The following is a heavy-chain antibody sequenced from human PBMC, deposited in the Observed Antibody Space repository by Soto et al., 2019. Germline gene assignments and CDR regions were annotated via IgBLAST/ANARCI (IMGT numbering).Heavy chain of an antibody. J-gene: IGHJ4*02. CDR1: GFAFHTYD. CDR3: AKHWGTPAPDDY. CDR2: MISNRGSP. Sequence: EVHLLESGGGLVQPGGSLTLSCAGSGFAFHTYDMTWVRQAPGKGLEWVSMISNRGSPYYSGSVRGRFTISRDNSNSILYLQLNSLRADGTALYFCAKHWGTPAPDDYWGQGTLVTVSS. D-gene: IGHD6-13*01. V-gene: IGHV3-23*01.